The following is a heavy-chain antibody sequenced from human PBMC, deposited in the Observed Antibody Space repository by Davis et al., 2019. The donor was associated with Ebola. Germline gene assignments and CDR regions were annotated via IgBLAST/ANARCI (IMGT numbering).Heavy chain of an antibody. Sequence: GESLKISCAASGFTFDDYAMHWVRQAPGKGLEWVSRINSDGSSTNYADSVKGRFTISRDNAKNTLYLQMNSLRAEDTAVYYCAREDTAMANDAFDIWGQGTMVTVSS. J-gene: IGHJ3*02. CDR2: INSDGSST. D-gene: IGHD5-18*01. CDR1: GFTFDDYA. CDR3: AREDTAMANDAFDI. V-gene: IGHV3-74*01.